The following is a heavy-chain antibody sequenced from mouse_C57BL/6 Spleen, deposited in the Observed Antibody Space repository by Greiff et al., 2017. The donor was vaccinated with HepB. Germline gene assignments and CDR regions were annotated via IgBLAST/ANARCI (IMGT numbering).Heavy chain of an antibody. CDR1: GFTFSDYG. CDR3: ARPEYYARYFDV. J-gene: IGHJ1*03. Sequence: EVKLMESGGGLVKPGGSLKLSCAASGFTFSDYGMHWVRQAPEKGLEWVAYISSGSSTIYYADTVKGRFTISRDNAKNTLFLQMTSLRSEDTAMYYCARPEYYARYFDVWGTGTTVTVSS. V-gene: IGHV5-17*01. D-gene: IGHD1-1*01. CDR2: ISSGSSTI.